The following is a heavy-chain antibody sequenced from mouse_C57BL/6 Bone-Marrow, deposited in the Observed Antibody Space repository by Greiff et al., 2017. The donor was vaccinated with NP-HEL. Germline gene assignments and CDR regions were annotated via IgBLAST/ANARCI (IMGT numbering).Heavy chain of an antibody. CDR3: ARRGYGYYYAMDY. J-gene: IGHJ4*01. V-gene: IGHV5-9*04. Sequence: EVQLVESGGGLVKPGGSLKLSCAASGFTFSSYTMSWVRQTPEKRLEWVATISGGGGNTYYPDSVKGRFTISRDNAKNTLYLQMSSLRSEDTAVYYCARRGYGYYYAMDYWGQGTSVTVSS. CDR2: ISGGGGNT. D-gene: IGHD1-1*01. CDR1: GFTFSSYT.